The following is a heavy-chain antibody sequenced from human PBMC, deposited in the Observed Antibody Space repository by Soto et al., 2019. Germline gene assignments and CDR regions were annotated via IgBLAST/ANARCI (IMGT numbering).Heavy chain of an antibody. V-gene: IGHV4-59*01. CDR2: IYYNGRT. Sequence: SETLCLTCTVSGGSISTYYWSWIRQPPGKGLEWIGYIYYNGRTNYNPSLESRVTISLDTSKSQFSLKLSSVSAADTAVYYCARDGSGYDFWSGPYFFDYWGPGTLVTVSS. CDR1: GGSISTYY. CDR3: ARDGSGYDFWSGPYFFDY. D-gene: IGHD3-3*01. J-gene: IGHJ4*02.